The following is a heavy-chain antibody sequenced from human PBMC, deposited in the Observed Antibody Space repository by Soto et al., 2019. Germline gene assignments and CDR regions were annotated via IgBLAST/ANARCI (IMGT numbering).Heavy chain of an antibody. CDR3: AKENRRCSGGSCYPRFNAFDV. D-gene: IGHD2-15*01. Sequence: EVQLLESGGGLVQPGGSLRLSCAASGFTFSSYAMSWVRQAPGKGLEWVSAISGSGGSTYYADSVKGRFTISRDNSKNTLYLQMNSLRAEDTAVYYCAKENRRCSGGSCYPRFNAFDVWGQGTMVTVSS. CDR1: GFTFSSYA. CDR2: ISGSGGST. J-gene: IGHJ3*01. V-gene: IGHV3-23*01.